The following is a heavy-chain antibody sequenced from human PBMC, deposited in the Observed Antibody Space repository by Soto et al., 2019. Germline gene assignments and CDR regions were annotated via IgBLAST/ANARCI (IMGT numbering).Heavy chain of an antibody. CDR1: GGSFSGYY. J-gene: IGHJ3*02. CDR2: INHSGST. D-gene: IGHD3-16*01. V-gene: IGHV4-34*01. CDR3: ARGGGTLRSFDI. Sequence: QVQLQQWGAGLLKPSETLSLTCAVYGGSFSGYYWSWIRQPPGKGLEWIGEINHSGSTNYNPSLKSRVTISVDTSKNRFSLKLSSVTAADTAVYYCARGGGTLRSFDIWGQGTMVTVSS.